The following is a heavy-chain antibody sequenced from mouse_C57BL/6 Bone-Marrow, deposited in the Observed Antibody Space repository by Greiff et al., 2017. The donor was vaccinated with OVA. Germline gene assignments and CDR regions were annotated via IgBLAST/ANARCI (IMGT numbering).Heavy chain of an antibody. CDR1: GFTFSSYA. CDR2: ISDGGSYT. Sequence: EVQVVESGGGLVKPGGSLKLSCAASGFTFSSYAMSWVRQTPEKRLEWVATISDGGSYTYYPDNVKGRFTISRDNAKNNLYLQMSHLKSEDTAMYYCAREGGNPYYYAMDYWGQGTSVTVSS. CDR3: AREGGNPYYYAMDY. V-gene: IGHV5-4*01. J-gene: IGHJ4*01. D-gene: IGHD2-1*01.